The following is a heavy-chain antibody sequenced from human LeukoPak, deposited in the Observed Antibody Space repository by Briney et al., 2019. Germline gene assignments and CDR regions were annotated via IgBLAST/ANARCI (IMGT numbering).Heavy chain of an antibody. J-gene: IGHJ6*03. CDR1: GYTFTSYY. CDR3: ARDYYGSGSWNYYYYYMDV. D-gene: IGHD3-10*01. CDR2: INPSGGST. Sequence: GASVKVSCKASGYTFTSYYMHWVRQAPGQGLEWMGIINPSGGSTSYAQKFQGRVTMTRDTSTSTAYMELSRLRSEDTAVYYCARDYYGSGSWNYYYYYMDVWGKGTTVTVSS. V-gene: IGHV1-46*01.